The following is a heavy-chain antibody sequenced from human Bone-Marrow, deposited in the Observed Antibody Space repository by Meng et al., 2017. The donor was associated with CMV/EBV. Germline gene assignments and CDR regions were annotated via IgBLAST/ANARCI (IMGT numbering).Heavy chain of an antibody. V-gene: IGHV4-34*01. CDR1: GGSFSGYY. Sequence: SETLSLTCAVYGGSFSGYYLSWIRQPPGKGLEWIGYINHSGSTNYNASLKSRGTTTVQTSKNQFSLKLITVTAADTAVYYCAGGGGRITNFGVDPWGQGTLVTVSS. D-gene: IGHD3-3*01. CDR2: INHSGST. CDR3: AGGGGRITNFGVDP. J-gene: IGHJ5*02.